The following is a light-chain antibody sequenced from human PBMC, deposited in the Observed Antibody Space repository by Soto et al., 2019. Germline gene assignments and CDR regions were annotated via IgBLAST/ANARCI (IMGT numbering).Light chain of an antibody. CDR1: SGDIGGYNY. V-gene: IGLV2-14*01. J-gene: IGLJ3*02. CDR2: EVT. Sequence: QSALTQPASVSGSPGQSITISCTGTSGDIGGYNYVSWYQQHPGRAPKLLIYEVTNRPSGVSDRFYASKSGNTASLTISRLQAEDEADYYCSSFTSSTTLVFGGGTKLPS. CDR3: SSFTSSTTLV.